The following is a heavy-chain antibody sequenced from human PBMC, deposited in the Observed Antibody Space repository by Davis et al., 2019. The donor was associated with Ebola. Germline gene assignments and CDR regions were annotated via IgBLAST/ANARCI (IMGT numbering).Heavy chain of an antibody. J-gene: IGHJ5*02. CDR3: AREPWFDP. V-gene: IGHV4-61*01. Sequence: SEPLSLTCTVPGGPVSTGSYHWNWIRQPPGKGLEWIGYIYYTGSTKYNPSLKSRVAMSVDTTKNQFSLRLNSVTAADTAVYYCAREPWFDPWGQGTLVTVSS. CDR2: IYYTGST. CDR1: GGPVSTGSYH.